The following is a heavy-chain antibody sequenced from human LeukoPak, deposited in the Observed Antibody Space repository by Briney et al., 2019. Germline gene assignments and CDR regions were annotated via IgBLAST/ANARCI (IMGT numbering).Heavy chain of an antibody. CDR2: IYYSGST. Sequence: SETLSLTCTVSGGSVSSGSYYWSWIRQPPGKGLEWIGYIYYSGSTNYNPSLKSRVTISVDTSKNQFSLKLSSVTAADTAAYYCARVLLRYFDWLSPGVYFDYWGQGTLVTVSS. V-gene: IGHV4-61*01. J-gene: IGHJ4*02. D-gene: IGHD3-9*01. CDR1: GGSVSSGSYY. CDR3: ARVLLRYFDWLSPGVYFDY.